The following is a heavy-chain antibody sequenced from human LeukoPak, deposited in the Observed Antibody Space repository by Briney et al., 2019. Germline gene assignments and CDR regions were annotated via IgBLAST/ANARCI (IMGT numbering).Heavy chain of an antibody. CDR1: GFTFSSYG. CDR3: AKGSMYSSGWLN. Sequence: GGSLRLSCAASGFTFSSYGMHWVRQAPGKGLEWVAVIWYDGSNKYYADSVKGRFTISRDNSKNTLYLQMNSLRAEDTAVYYCAKGSMYSSGWLNWGQGTLVTVSS. CDR2: IWYDGSNK. J-gene: IGHJ4*02. D-gene: IGHD6-19*01. V-gene: IGHV3-30*02.